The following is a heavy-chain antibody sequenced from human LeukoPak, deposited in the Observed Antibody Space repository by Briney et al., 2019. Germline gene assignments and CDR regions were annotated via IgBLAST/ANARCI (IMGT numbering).Heavy chain of an antibody. Sequence: GGSLRLSCAASGFTFNDYGMSWVRQAPRKGLEWVSGINWNGGSTGYADSVKGRFTISRDNAKNSLYLQMNSLRAEDTALYYCARNFRGGYSSVPYSWGQGTQVTVSS. V-gene: IGHV3-20*04. J-gene: IGHJ4*02. CDR1: GFTFNDYG. CDR3: ARNFRGGYSSVPYS. D-gene: IGHD3-22*01. CDR2: INWNGGST.